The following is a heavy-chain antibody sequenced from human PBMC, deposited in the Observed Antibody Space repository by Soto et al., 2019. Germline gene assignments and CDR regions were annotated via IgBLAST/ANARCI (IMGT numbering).Heavy chain of an antibody. CDR2: IYPGGTT. CDR3: ARARDGYNFLYEPT. CDR1: GFTISNNY. D-gene: IGHD5-18*01. J-gene: IGHJ4*02. Sequence: LRLSCTASGFTISNNYMRWVRQAPGKGLEWVSVIYPGGTTYYADSVKGRFTISRDNSKKTLHLQMSSLRAEDTAVYFCARARDGYNFLYEPTWGQGTLVTVSS. V-gene: IGHV3-53*01.